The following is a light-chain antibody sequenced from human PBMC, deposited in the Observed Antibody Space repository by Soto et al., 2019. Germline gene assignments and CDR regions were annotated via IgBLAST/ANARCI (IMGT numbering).Light chain of an antibody. CDR3: ISYTDRQSYL. CDR1: SSDIGSYNH. Sequence: QSALTQPASVPGSPSQSFTISTSGTSSDIGSYNHVAWYQQFPGKSPKLMIYVVSYRPPGVSGRFSGSESCIIASLTISGLQTEDEADYYCISYTDRQSYLFGTGAKVTGL. V-gene: IGLV2-14*03. J-gene: IGLJ1*01. CDR2: VVS.